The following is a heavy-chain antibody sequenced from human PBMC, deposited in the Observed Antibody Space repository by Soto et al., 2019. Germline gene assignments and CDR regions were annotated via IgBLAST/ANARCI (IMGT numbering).Heavy chain of an antibody. CDR1: GYTFTSYG. V-gene: IGHV1-18*01. J-gene: IGHJ4*02. CDR2: ISANNGNT. D-gene: IGHD1-26*01. Sequence: QVQLVQSGAEVKKPGASVKVSCKASGYTFTSYGISWVRQAPGQGLEWMGWISANNGNTNYAQKFQGRVTMTTDTSTSTAHMELRSLRSDDTAVYYCARDRGSYALDYWGQGTLVTVSS. CDR3: ARDRGSYALDY.